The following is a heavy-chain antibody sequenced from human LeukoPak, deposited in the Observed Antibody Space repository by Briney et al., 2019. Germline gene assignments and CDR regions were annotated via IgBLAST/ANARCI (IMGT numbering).Heavy chain of an antibody. D-gene: IGHD5-18*01. CDR3: ARSHLWPSGAFDI. CDR1: GASLSGYY. CDR2: INHGGFT. V-gene: IGHV4-34*01. J-gene: IGHJ3*02. Sequence: SETLSLTCAVSGASLSGYYWSWIRQSPGKGLEWIGEINHGGFTNYNPSLKSRVTISVDTSRNQIALRLSSLTAADTAVYFCARSHLWPSGAFDIWGQGTVVAVSS.